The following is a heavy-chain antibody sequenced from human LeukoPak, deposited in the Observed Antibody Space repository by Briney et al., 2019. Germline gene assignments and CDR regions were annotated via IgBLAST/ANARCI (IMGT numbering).Heavy chain of an antibody. Sequence: RSGGSLRLSCAASGFTFSSSGMSWVRQAPGKGLEWVSVISASGDSTYYADSVKGRFTISRDNSKNTLYLQMNSLRTDDTAVYYCVKSKDIVVVLAATLRSYYMDVWGKGTTVTISS. V-gene: IGHV3-23*01. CDR3: VKSKDIVVVLAATLRSYYMDV. D-gene: IGHD2-15*01. CDR2: ISASGDST. CDR1: GFTFSSSG. J-gene: IGHJ6*03.